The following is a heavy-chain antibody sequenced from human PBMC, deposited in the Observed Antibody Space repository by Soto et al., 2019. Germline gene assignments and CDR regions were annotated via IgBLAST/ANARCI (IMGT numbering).Heavy chain of an antibody. J-gene: IGHJ5*02. CDR3: ARRLDDTVDTFFNGFDP. CDR2: VFYTGTG. D-gene: IGHD3-9*01. Sequence: QVQLQESGPRLVKPSQTLSLTCTVSGGSINTGGYYWGWIRQLPGEGLEWIGHVFYTGTGFYNPSLKIRSAISIDTSANQFFLQMSSVTAADTAIYYSARRLDDTVDTFFNGFDPWGQGILVTVSS. V-gene: IGHV4-31*03. CDR1: GGSINTGGYY.